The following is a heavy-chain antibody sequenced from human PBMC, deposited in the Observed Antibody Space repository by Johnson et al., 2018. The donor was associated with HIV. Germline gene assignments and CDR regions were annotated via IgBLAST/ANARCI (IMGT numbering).Heavy chain of an antibody. CDR3: AKPNGNAFDI. Sequence: MLLVESGGGLVQPGGSLRLSCAASGFTFGSYAMSWVRQAPGKGLEWVSALSGSGVSTYYADSVKGRFTISRDNSQNTLYRQMKSMRAEATAVYFCAKPNGNAFDIWGQGTMVTVS. V-gene: IGHV3-23*04. CDR1: GFTFGSYA. J-gene: IGHJ3*02. D-gene: IGHD4-23*01. CDR2: LSGSGVST.